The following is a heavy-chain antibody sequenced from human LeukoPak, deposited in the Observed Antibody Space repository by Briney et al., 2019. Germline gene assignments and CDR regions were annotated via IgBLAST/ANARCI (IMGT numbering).Heavy chain of an antibody. CDR1: GYTFTGYY. D-gene: IGHD1-26*01. J-gene: IGHJ5*02. V-gene: IGHV1-2*02. CDR2: INPNSGGT. Sequence: ASVKVSCKASGYTFTGYYMHWVRQAPGQGLEWMGWINPNSGGTNYAQKFQGRVTMTRDTSISTAYMELSRLRSDDTAVYYCARRRVVGATRGNWFDPWGRGTLVTVSS. CDR3: ARRRVVGATRGNWFDP.